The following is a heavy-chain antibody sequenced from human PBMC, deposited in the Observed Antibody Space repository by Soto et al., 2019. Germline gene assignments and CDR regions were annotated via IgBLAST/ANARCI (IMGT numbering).Heavy chain of an antibody. CDR1: GFTFDDYT. CDR2: ISWDGGST. J-gene: IGHJ6*02. V-gene: IGHV3-43*01. Sequence: GGSLRLSCAASGFTFDDYTMHWVRQAPGKGLEWVSLISWDGGSTYYADSVKGRFTISRDNSKNSLYLQMNSLRTEDTALYYCAKDLYSSGTHPYYYYYGMDVWGQGTTVTVSS. D-gene: IGHD6-19*01. CDR3: AKDLYSSGTHPYYYYYGMDV.